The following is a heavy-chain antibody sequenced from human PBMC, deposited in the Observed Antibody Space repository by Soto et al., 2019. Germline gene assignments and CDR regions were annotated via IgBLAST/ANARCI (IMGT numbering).Heavy chain of an antibody. CDR2: IGGSGGNT. D-gene: IGHD3-9*01. CDR3: ARVVRYFDTPYGMDV. V-gene: IGHV3-23*01. Sequence: GGSLRLSCAASGFTFSSYAMSWVRQAPGKGLEWVSGIGGSGGNTYYADSVKGRFTISRDNSKNTLFLQMNSLRAEATAEYYCARVVRYFDTPYGMDVWGQGTTVTVSS. J-gene: IGHJ6*02. CDR1: GFTFSSYA.